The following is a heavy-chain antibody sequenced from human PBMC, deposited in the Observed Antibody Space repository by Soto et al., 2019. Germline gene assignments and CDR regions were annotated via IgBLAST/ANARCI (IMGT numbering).Heavy chain of an antibody. V-gene: IGHV4-39*01. CDR1: GGSISSSSYY. J-gene: IGHJ6*03. D-gene: IGHD3-3*01. CDR2: IYYSGST. Sequence: QLQLQESGPGLVKPSETLSLTCTVSGGSISSSSYYWGWIRQPPGKGLEWIGSIYYSGSTYYNPSLKSRVTISVDTSKNQFSLKLSSVTAADTAVYYCARLSSDGGRFYDYYYMDVWGKGTTVTVSS. CDR3: ARLSSDGGRFYDYYYMDV.